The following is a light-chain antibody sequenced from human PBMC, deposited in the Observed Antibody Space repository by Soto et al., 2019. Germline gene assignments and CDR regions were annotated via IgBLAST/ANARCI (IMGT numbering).Light chain of an antibody. V-gene: IGLV2-11*01. CDR2: DVS. CDR3: CSYASSFTFYV. CDR1: SSDVGGYNY. Sequence: QSALTQPRSVSGSAGQSVTISCTGTSSDVGGYNYVSWYQQHPGKAPKLMIYDVSKRPSGVPDRFSGSKSGNKASLTISGLQPDYLFYYFCCSYASSFTFYVFGTGTQGTVL. J-gene: IGLJ1*01.